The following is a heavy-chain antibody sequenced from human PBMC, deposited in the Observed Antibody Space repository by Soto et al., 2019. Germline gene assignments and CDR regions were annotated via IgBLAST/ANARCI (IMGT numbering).Heavy chain of an antibody. CDR1: GYTFTSYG. V-gene: IGHV1-18*01. CDR3: ARDRAPYGRNSFVNY. D-gene: IGHD4-17*01. J-gene: IGHJ4*01. CDR2: ISAYNGNT. Sequence: GSVKVSCKASGYTFTSYGISWVRQAPGQGLEWMGWISAYNGNTNYAQKLQGRVTMTTDTSTSTAYMELRSLRSDDTAVYYCARDRAPYGRNSFVNYWGHGTLVTVSS.